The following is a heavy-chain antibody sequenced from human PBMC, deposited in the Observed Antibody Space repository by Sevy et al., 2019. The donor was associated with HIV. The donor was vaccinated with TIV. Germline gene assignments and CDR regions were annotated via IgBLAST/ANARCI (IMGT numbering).Heavy chain of an antibody. CDR2: IYSSGSP. CDR3: ARSSGYSYGDFDY. CDR1: GGSISSNY. D-gene: IGHD5-18*01. V-gene: IGHV4-59*01. Sequence: SETLSLTCTVSGGSISSNYWSWIRQPPGKGLEWIGYIYSSGSPYKPSLKSRVSISMDTSKNQFSVKLNSVTAADTAVYYCARSSGYSYGDFDYWGQGTLVTVSS. J-gene: IGHJ4*02.